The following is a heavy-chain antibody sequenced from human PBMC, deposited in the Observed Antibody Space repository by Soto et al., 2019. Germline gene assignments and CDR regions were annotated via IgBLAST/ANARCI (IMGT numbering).Heavy chain of an antibody. J-gene: IGHJ4*02. D-gene: IGHD2-2*01. CDR3: ARVSVVVGPAATFLSFDY. V-gene: IGHV4-59*01. CDR1: GDSISTYY. Sequence: SETLSLTCTVSGDSISTYYWSWIRQPPGKGLEWIGYINYSGSTNYNPSLKSRVTISVDTSKNQFSLKVRSVTAADTAVYYCARVSVVVGPAATFLSFDYWGQGTLVTVSS. CDR2: INYSGST.